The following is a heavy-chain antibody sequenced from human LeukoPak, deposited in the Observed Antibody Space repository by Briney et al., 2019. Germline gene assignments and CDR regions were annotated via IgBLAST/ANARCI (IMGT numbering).Heavy chain of an antibody. CDR3: ARRSYCGGDCYSSTHDAFDI. V-gene: IGHV4-59*08. CDR2: IYYSGST. CDR1: GGSISSYY. J-gene: IGHJ3*02. Sequence: SETLSLTCPVSGGSISSYYCSWIRQPPGKGLEWIGYIYYSGSTNYNPSLKSRVTISVDTSKNQFSLKLSSVTAADTAVYYCARRSYCGGDCYSSTHDAFDIWGQGTMVSVSS. D-gene: IGHD2-21*02.